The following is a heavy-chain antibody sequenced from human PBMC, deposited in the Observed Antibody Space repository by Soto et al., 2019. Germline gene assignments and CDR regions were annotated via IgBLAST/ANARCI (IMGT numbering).Heavy chain of an antibody. CDR3: TTVRITRVRGVIRTINMDV. V-gene: IGHV3-15*07. D-gene: IGHD3-10*01. Sequence: GGSLRLSCAASGFTFSNAWMNWVRQAPGKGLEWVGRIKSKTDGGTTDYAAPVKGRFTISRDDSKNTLYLQMNSLKTEDTAVYYCTTVRITRVRGVIRTINMDVWGQGTTVTVSS. CDR2: IKSKTDGGTT. J-gene: IGHJ6*02. CDR1: GFTFSNAW.